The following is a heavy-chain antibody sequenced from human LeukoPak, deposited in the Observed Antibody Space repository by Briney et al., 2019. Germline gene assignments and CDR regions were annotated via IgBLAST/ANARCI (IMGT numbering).Heavy chain of an antibody. CDR3: ARAPHFFDTSGSRYYFDY. Sequence: SETLSLTCTVSGGSISSYYRSWIRQPPGKGLEWIGSIYYSGNTYYSPSLMSRVTISVDTSKNQFSLILRSVTAADTAVYYCARAPHFFDTSGSRYYFDYWGQGALVTVSS. CDR2: IYYSGNT. D-gene: IGHD3-22*01. V-gene: IGHV4-59*12. J-gene: IGHJ4*02. CDR1: GGSISSYY.